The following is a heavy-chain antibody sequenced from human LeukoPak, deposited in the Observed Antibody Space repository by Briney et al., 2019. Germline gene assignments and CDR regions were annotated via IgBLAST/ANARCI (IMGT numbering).Heavy chain of an antibody. CDR2: IYYSGST. Sequence: SETLSLTCTVSGGSISSYYWSWIRQPPGKGLEWIGYIYYSGSTNYNPSLKSRVTMSVDTSKNQFSLKLSSVTAADTAVYYCAGTTYYDFWYGMDVWGQGTTVTVSS. D-gene: IGHD3-3*01. J-gene: IGHJ6*02. V-gene: IGHV4-59*12. CDR1: GGSISSYY. CDR3: AGTTYYDFWYGMDV.